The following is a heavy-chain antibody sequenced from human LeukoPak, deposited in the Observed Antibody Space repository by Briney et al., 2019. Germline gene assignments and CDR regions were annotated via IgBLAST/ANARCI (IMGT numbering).Heavy chain of an antibody. CDR3: AKGSSYYYGSGSYPDY. V-gene: IGHV3-23*01. J-gene: IGHJ4*02. CDR2: ISGSGGST. D-gene: IGHD3-10*01. CDR1: GFTFSSYA. Sequence: PGGSLRLSCAASGFTFSSYAMSWVRQAPGKGLEWVSAISGSGGSTYYADSVKGRFTISRDNSKNTLYLQMNSLRAEDTAVYYCAKGSSYYYGSGSYPDYWGQGTLVTVSS.